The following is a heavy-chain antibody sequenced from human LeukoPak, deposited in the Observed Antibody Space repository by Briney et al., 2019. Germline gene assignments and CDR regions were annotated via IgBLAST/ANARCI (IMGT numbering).Heavy chain of an antibody. D-gene: IGHD3-3*01. CDR1: GYAFTSYA. CDR3: ARVRRYDFWSALAY. J-gene: IGHJ4*02. CDR2: INTNTGNP. Sequence: GASVKVSFEASGYAFTSYAMNWVRQAPGQGLEWMGWINTNTGNPTYAQGFTGRFVFSLDTSVSTAYLQISSLKAEDTAVYYCARVRRYDFWSALAYWGQGTLVTVSS. V-gene: IGHV7-4-1*02.